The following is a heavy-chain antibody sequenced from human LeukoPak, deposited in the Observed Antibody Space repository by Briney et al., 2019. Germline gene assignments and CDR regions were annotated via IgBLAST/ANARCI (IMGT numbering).Heavy chain of an antibody. CDR3: ARILGSCSSTSCPQYYYYGMDV. J-gene: IGHJ6*02. CDR1: GGSISSYY. Sequence: SETLSLTCTVSGGSISSYYWSWIRQPPGKGLEWIGYIYYSGSTNYNPSLKSRVTISVDTSKNQFSLKLSSVTAADTAVYYCARILGSCSSTSCPQYYYYGMDVWGQGTTVTVSS. V-gene: IGHV4-59*01. D-gene: IGHD2-2*03. CDR2: IYYSGST.